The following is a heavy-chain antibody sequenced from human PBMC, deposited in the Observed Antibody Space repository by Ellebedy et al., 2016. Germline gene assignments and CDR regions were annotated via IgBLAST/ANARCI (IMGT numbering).Heavy chain of an antibody. J-gene: IGHJ4*02. V-gene: IGHV1-3*01. D-gene: IGHD4-17*01. CDR1: GYTFTSYA. Sequence: ASVKVSCKASGYTFTSYAMHWVRQAPGQRLEWMGWINAGNGNTKYSQKFQGRVTITRDTSASTDYMELTSLRSEDTAVYYCAADYGDYVIEDWGQGTLITVSS. CDR2: INAGNGNT. CDR3: AADYGDYVIED.